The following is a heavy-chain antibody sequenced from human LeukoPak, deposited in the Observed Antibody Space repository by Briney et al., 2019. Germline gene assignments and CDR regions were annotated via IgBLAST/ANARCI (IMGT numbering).Heavy chain of an antibody. J-gene: IGHJ5*02. CDR1: GFTVSSNY. Sequence: GGSLRLSCAASGFTVSSNYMSWVRQAPGKGLEWVSVIYSGGSTYYADSVKGRFTISRHNSKNTLYLQMNSLRAEDTAVYYCARVGSITISGVAREDWFDPWGQGTLVTVSS. CDR2: IYSGGST. D-gene: IGHD3-3*01. V-gene: IGHV3-53*04. CDR3: ARVGSITISGVAREDWFDP.